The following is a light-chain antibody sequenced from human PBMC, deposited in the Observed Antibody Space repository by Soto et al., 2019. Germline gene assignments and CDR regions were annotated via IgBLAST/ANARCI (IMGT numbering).Light chain of an antibody. V-gene: IGLV1-40*01. J-gene: IGLJ2*01. Sequence: QSVLTQPPSVSGAPGQRVTISCTGSSSNIGAGYDVHWYQQLPGTAPKLLIYGNSNRPSGVPDRFSGSKSGTSASLAITGLQAEDEAAYYCQSSYSGLSAVVFGGGTKLTVL. CDR2: GNS. CDR1: SSNIGAGYD. CDR3: QSSYSGLSAVV.